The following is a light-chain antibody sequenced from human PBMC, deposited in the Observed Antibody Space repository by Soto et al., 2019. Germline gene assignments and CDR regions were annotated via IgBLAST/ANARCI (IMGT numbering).Light chain of an antibody. Sequence: QSVLTQPPSVSEAPRQRVTISCSGSWSNIGHNAVNWYQQLPGKAPKLLIYYDDLLPSGVSDRFSGSKSGTSASLAISGLQSEDEADYYCAAWDDSLNGVVFGGGTKLTAL. CDR2: YDD. CDR1: WSNIGHNA. V-gene: IGLV1-36*01. J-gene: IGLJ2*01. CDR3: AAWDDSLNGVV.